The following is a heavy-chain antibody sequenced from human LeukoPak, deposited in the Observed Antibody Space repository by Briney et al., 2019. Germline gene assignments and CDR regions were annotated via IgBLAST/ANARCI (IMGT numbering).Heavy chain of an antibody. CDR2: IYYSGST. J-gene: IGHJ4*02. CDR3: ARSRIRGYSYGYDY. D-gene: IGHD5-18*01. V-gene: IGHV4-39*07. Sequence: SETLSLTCTVSGGSISSTTYYWGWIRQPLGKGLEWIGTIYYSGSTYYNPSLSSRVTISVDTSKNQFSLKLSSVTAADTAVYYCARSRIRGYSYGYDYWGQGTLVTVSS. CDR1: GGSISSTTYY.